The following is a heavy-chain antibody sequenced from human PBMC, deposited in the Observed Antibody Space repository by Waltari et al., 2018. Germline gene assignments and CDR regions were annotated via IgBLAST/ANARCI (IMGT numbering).Heavy chain of an antibody. Sequence: EVRLAESGGGLVKPGGSLRLSCIASGFDFSDYDMNWVRQAPGTGLEWVSSIGGTHSNILYADSVKGRFTVSRDNAKKSLYLQMDNLRAEDTGLYYCTRDLYGSGGDWFDPWGQGTLVTVSS. J-gene: IGHJ5*02. CDR3: TRDLYGSGGDWFDP. V-gene: IGHV3-21*02. CDR1: GFDFSDYD. CDR2: IGGTHSNI. D-gene: IGHD3-10*01.